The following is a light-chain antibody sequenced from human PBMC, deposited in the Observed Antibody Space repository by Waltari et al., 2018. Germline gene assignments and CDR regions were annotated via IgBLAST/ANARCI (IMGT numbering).Light chain of an antibody. CDR2: GAS. CDR1: QSVGSN. J-gene: IGKJ1*01. V-gene: IGKV3-15*01. Sequence: EMVMTQSPATLSVSPGERATLSCRASQSVGSNVAWYQQKPGQAPRLLIYGASTRATVIPARFSGSGSGTEFTLTISSLQAEDFAVYYCQERGRTFGQGTKVEIK. CDR3: QERGRT.